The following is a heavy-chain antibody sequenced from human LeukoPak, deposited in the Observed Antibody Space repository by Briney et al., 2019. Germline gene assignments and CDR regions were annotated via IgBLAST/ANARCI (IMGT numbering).Heavy chain of an antibody. V-gene: IGHV3-11*05. J-gene: IGHJ6*03. CDR3: ARVRRYHRYSSSWYYYYYMDV. CDR2: ITSSGTYT. CDR1: GFTFSDYY. Sequence: KPGGSLRLSCAASGFTFSDYYMSWIRQAPGKAMEWVSSITSSGTYTFYADSVKGRFTISRDNSKNTLYLQMNSLRAEDTAVYYCARVRRYHRYSSSWYYYYYMDVWGKGTTVTISS. D-gene: IGHD6-13*01.